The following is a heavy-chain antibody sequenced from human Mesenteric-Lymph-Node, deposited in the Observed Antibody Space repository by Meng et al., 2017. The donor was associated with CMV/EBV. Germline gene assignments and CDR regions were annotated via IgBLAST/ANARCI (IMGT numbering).Heavy chain of an antibody. D-gene: IGHD2-8*01. CDR3: AKGYCTGTDCRTDYYYGMDV. CDR1: GFTFCDFG. V-gene: IGHV3-30*02. CDR2: VHYRGGDK. Sequence: GESLKISCAASGFTFCDFGMHWVRQAPGKGLEWVAFVHYRGGDKYYGDSVKGRFTISRDNSKSTLYLEMSSLRAEDTALYYCAKGYCTGTDCRTDYYYGMDVWGQGTTVTVSS. J-gene: IGHJ6*02.